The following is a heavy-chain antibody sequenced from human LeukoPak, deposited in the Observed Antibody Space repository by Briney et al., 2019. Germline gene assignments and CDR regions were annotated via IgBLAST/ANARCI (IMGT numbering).Heavy chain of an antibody. Sequence: ASVKVSCKASGYTFTSYDINWVRQATGQGLEWMGWMNPNSGNTGYAQKFQGRVTMTRNTSISTAYMELSSLRSEDTAAYYCARGPYSSSWYAGWFYYYYYMDVWGQGTLVTVSS. CDR1: GYTFTSYD. V-gene: IGHV1-8*01. CDR3: ARGPYSSSWYAGWFYYYYYMDV. J-gene: IGHJ6*03. CDR2: MNPNSGNT. D-gene: IGHD6-13*01.